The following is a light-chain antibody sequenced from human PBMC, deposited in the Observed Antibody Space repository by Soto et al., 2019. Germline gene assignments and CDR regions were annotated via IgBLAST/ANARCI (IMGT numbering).Light chain of an antibody. CDR1: QTISNF. V-gene: IGKV3-11*01. Sequence: EIVLTQSPATLSLSPGERATLSCRASQTISNFLSWYQQKPGQAPRLLIYDTCNRATGIPARFSGSGSGTDFTLTISSLEPEDIAIYYCHQRSDWSLTFGGGTEVEIK. CDR3: HQRSDWSLT. CDR2: DTC. J-gene: IGKJ4*01.